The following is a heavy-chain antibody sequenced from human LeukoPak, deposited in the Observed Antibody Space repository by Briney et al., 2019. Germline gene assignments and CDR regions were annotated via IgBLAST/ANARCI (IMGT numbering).Heavy chain of an antibody. CDR3: AKELRSHTGWPFDY. CDR1: GFTFSSYA. D-gene: IGHD6-19*01. Sequence: AGGSLRLSCAASGFTFSSYAVSWVRQAPGKGLQWVSGITGSGGSTYYADSVKGRFTISRDNSKNTLYLQMSSLRAEDTAVYYCAKELRSHTGWPFDYWGQGALVTVSS. J-gene: IGHJ4*02. CDR2: ITGSGGST. V-gene: IGHV3-23*01.